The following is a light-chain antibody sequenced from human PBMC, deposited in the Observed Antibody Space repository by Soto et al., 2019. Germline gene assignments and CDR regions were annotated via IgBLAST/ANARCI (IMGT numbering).Light chain of an antibody. Sequence: QSALTQPASVSGSPGQSITISCTGTSRDVGGYNYVSWYQHRPGEVPKLIIYDVGNRPSGVSDRFSGSKSGNTASLTISGLQAEDEAEYYCTSYTSSTPFYVFGTGTKVTVL. CDR3: TSYTSSTPFYV. CDR1: SRDVGGYNY. J-gene: IGLJ1*01. CDR2: DVG. V-gene: IGLV2-14*03.